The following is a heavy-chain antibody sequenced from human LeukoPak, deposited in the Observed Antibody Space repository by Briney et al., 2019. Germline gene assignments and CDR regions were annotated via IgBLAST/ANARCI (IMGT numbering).Heavy chain of an antibody. CDR2: INPNSGGT. D-gene: IGHD3-10*01. V-gene: IGHV1-2*02. CDR1: GYTFTGYY. Sequence: GASVKVSCKASGYTFTGYYMHWVRQAPGQGLEWMGWINPNSGGTNYAQKFQGRVTMTRDTSISTAYMELSRLRSDDTAVYYCARDSPMVRGVGRCFDPWGQGTLVTVSS. J-gene: IGHJ5*02. CDR3: ARDSPMVRGVGRCFDP.